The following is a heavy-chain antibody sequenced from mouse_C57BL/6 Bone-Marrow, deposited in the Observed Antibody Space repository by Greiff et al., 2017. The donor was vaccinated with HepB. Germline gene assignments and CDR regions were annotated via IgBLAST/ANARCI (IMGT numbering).Heavy chain of an antibody. Sequence: EVNLVESGGGLVQSGRSLRLSCATSGFTFSDFYMEWVRQAPGKGLEWIAASRNKANDYTTEYSASVKGRLIVSRDTSQSILYLQMNALGAEDTAIYYCARDQMDYWGQGTSVTVSS. V-gene: IGHV7-1*01. CDR1: GFTFSDFY. CDR2: SRNKANDYTT. J-gene: IGHJ4*01. CDR3: ARDQMDY.